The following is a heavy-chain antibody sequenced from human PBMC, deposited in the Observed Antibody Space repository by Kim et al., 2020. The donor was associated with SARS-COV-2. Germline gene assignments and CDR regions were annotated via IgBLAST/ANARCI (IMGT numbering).Heavy chain of an antibody. CDR1: GGSFSGYY. J-gene: IGHJ5*02. Sequence: SETLSLTCAVYGGSFSGYYWSWIRQPPGKGLEWIGEINHSGSTNYNPSLKSRVTISVDTSKNQFSLKLSSVTAADTAVYYCARGHCSSTSCHTGGWFDPWGQGTLVTVSS. CDR3: ARGHCSSTSCHTGGWFDP. D-gene: IGHD2-2*01. V-gene: IGHV4-34*01. CDR2: INHSGST.